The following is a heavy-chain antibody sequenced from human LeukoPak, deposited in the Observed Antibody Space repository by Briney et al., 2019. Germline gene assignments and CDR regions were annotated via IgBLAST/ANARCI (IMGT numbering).Heavy chain of an antibody. CDR1: GFTFAPYW. CDR3: AKDGGRYCSGGSCYGDAFDI. V-gene: IGHV3-7*05. CDR2: MNRDGSEK. D-gene: IGHD2-15*01. J-gene: IGHJ3*02. Sequence: GGSLRLSCAASGFTFAPYWMTWVRQAPGKGLEYVATMNRDGSEKYYVDSVKGRVTISRDNSKNTLYLQMNSLRAEDTAVYHCAKDGGRYCSGGSCYGDAFDIWGQGTMVTVSS.